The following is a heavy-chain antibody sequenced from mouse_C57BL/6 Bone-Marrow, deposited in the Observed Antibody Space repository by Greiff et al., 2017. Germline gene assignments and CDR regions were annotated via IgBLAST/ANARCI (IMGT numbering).Heavy chain of an antibody. CDR3: TRSGDSSYWYFDG. V-gene: IGHV1-7*01. Sequence: QVQLQQSGADLAKPGASVKLSCKASGYTFTSYWMPWVKQRPGQGLEWIGYINPSSGYTKYNQKFKDKATLTADTSSSSAYMQLSSLAYEDSAVYCCTRSGDSSYWYFDGWGTGTTVTVSS. J-gene: IGHJ1*03. CDR1: GYTFTSYW. CDR2: INPSSGYT. D-gene: IGHD1-1*01.